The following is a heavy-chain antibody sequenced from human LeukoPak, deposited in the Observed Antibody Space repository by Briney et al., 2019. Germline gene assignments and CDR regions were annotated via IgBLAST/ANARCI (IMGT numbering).Heavy chain of an antibody. CDR3: ARVYRWLQSNDAFDI. V-gene: IGHV1-2*02. CDR1: GYTFTGYY. CDR2: INPNSGGA. Sequence: GASVKVSCRASGYTFTGYYIHWVRQAPGQGLEWMGWINPNSGGASFALKFQGRVTMTRDTSITAAYMELSSLRSDDTAVYYCARVYRWLQSNDAFDIWGQGTMVTVSS. D-gene: IGHD5-24*01. J-gene: IGHJ3*02.